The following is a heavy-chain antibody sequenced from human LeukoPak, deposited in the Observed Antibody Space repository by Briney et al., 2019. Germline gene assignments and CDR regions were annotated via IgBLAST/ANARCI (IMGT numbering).Heavy chain of an antibody. D-gene: IGHD3-10*01. Sequence: ASVKVSCKASGYTFTSYGISWVRQAPGQGLEWMGWISAYNGNTNYAQKLQGRVTMTTDTSTSTAYMELRSLRSDDTAVYYCARDQSYGMVRRVISWFDPWGQGTLVTVSS. CDR2: ISAYNGNT. J-gene: IGHJ5*02. CDR1: GYTFTSYG. V-gene: IGHV1-18*04. CDR3: ARDQSYGMVRRVISWFDP.